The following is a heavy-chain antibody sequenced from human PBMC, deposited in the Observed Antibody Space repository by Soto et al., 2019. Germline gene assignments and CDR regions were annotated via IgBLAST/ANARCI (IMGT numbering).Heavy chain of an antibody. J-gene: IGHJ6*02. V-gene: IGHV1-2*02. CDR3: ARDLGHPYYYYYGMGV. CDR1: GYTFTGYY. Sequence: ASVKVSCKASGYTFTGYYMHWVRQAPGQGLEWMGWINPNSGGTNYAQKFQGRVTMTRDTSISTAYMELSRLRSDDTAVYYCARDLGHPYYYYYGMGVWGQGTTVTVSS. CDR2: INPNSGGT.